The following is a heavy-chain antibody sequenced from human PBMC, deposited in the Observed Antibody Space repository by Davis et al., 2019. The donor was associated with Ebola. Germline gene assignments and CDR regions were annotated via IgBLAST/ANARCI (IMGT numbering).Heavy chain of an antibody. D-gene: IGHD2-8*01. V-gene: IGHV4-59*01. CDR3: ARSSRSYCTNGVCYPYYFDY. J-gene: IGHJ4*02. CDR2: IYYSGST. Sequence: MPSETLSLTCTVPGGSISSYYWSWIRQPPGKGLAWIGYIYYSGSTNYNPSLTSRVTISVDTSTNQFSLKLSSVTAADTAVYYCARSSRSYCTNGVCYPYYFDYWGQGTLVTVSS. CDR1: GGSISSYY.